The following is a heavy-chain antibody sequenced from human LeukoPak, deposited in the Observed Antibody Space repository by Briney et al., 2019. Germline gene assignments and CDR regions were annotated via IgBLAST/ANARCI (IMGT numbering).Heavy chain of an antibody. Sequence: GGSLRLSCAGSGFSFSTYSVNWVRQAPGKGLEWVSSISSTTSSKYYADSVRGRFTISRDHAKSSLYLQMNSLRAEDTAVYYCARDAGSAMAVWGQGTLVTVSS. CDR3: ARDAGSAMAV. V-gene: IGHV3-21*04. CDR2: ISSTTSSK. D-gene: IGHD5-18*01. J-gene: IGHJ4*02. CDR1: GFSFSTYS.